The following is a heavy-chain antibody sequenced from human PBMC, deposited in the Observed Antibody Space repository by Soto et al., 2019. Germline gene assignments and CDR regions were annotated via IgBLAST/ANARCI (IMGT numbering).Heavy chain of an antibody. CDR1: GYNFTNFG. V-gene: IGHV1-18*01. CDR2: ISTYNGDT. J-gene: IGHJ4*02. D-gene: IGHD3-16*01. CDR3: ARDWGGKGFINFLLIDY. Sequence: ASVKVSCKAYGYNFTNFGISWVRQARGQGLEWLGWISTYNGDTHYLQRLQGRVTMTTDTSTSTAYMELRSLRSDDTAVYYCARDWGGKGFINFLLIDYWGQGTSVTVSS.